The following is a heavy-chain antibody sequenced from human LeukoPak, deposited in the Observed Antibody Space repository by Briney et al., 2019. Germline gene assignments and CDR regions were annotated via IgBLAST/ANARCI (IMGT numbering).Heavy chain of an antibody. D-gene: IGHD3-22*01. V-gene: IGHV3-11*04. CDR3: ARHSSGWSFDY. CDR1: GFTFSDYY. Sequence: GGSLRLSCAASGFTFSDYYMSWIRQAPGKGLEWLSYIISSGTTIYYADSVKGRSTVSRDNAKNSLYLQMNSLRADDTAVYYCARHSSGWSFDYWGQGTLVTVSS. CDR2: IISSGTTI. J-gene: IGHJ4*02.